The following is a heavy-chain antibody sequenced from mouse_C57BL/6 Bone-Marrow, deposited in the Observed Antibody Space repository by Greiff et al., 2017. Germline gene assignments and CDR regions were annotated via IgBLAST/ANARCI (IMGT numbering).Heavy chain of an antibody. CDR3: ASAQATRFSY. CDR1: GYPFTSYW. V-gene: IGHV1-69*01. J-gene: IGHJ3*01. CDR2: IDPSDSYT. D-gene: IGHD3-2*02. Sequence: QVQLQQPGAELVMPGASVKLSCKASGYPFTSYWMHWVKQRPGQGLAWIGEIDPSDSYTNYNQKFKGKSTLTVDKSYSTAYMQLSSLTSEDSAVYYCASAQATRFSYWGQGTLVTVSA.